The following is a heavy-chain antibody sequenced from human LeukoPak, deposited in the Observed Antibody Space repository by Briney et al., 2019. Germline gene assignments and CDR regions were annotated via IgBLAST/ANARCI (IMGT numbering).Heavy chain of an antibody. D-gene: IGHD6-19*01. CDR3: ARGGSGWYHSYYYYYMDV. J-gene: IGHJ6*03. Sequence: GGSLRLSCAASGFTFSSYSLNWVRQAPGKGLEWVSSISSSSSYIYYADSVKGRFTISRDNAKNSLYLQMNSLRAEDTAVYYCARGGSGWYHSYYYYYMDVWGKGTTVTVSS. V-gene: IGHV3-21*01. CDR2: ISSSSSYI. CDR1: GFTFSSYS.